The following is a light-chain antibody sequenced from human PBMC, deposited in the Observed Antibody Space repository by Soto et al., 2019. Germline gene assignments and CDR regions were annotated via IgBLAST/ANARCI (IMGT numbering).Light chain of an antibody. J-gene: IGKJ1*01. CDR3: GSDALT. Sequence: EIVLTQSPATLSLSPGERATLSCRASQSIRSPFLAWYQQKPGQAPRLFIHGASSRATGIPDRFSGSGSGTDFPLTISRLEPEDFAVYYCGSDALTFGQGTKLE. CDR2: GAS. CDR1: QSIRSPF. V-gene: IGKV3-20*01.